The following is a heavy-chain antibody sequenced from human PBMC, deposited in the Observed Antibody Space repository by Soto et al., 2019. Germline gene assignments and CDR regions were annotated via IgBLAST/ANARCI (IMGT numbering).Heavy chain of an antibody. J-gene: IGHJ3*02. V-gene: IGHV1-69*06. CDR1: GGTLSDHG. D-gene: IGHD3-10*01. Sequence: QVQLEQSGAEVKKPGSSVKISCKACGGTLSDHGDSWLRQAPGQGLEWVGGTIPVFNTAKYAPKFQGRVTIAADKSTNIAYMELGSLRSDDTAFYYCARGVYGSGNYYTGPSAFDIWGQGTLVIVSS. CDR3: ARGVYGSGNYYTGPSAFDI. CDR2: TIPVFNTA.